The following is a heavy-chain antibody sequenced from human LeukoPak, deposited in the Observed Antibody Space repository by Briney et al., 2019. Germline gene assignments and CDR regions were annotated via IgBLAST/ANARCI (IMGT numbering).Heavy chain of an antibody. CDR3: ASHSSSHYYYYMDV. V-gene: IGHV3-66*02. Sequence: PGGSLRLSCAASGFTVSSNYMSWVRRAPGKGLEWVSVIYSGGSTYYADSVKGRFTISRDNSKNTLYLQMNSLRAEDTAVYYCASHSSSHYYYYMDVWGKGTTVTVSS. D-gene: IGHD6-6*01. CDR1: GFTVSSNY. CDR2: IYSGGST. J-gene: IGHJ6*03.